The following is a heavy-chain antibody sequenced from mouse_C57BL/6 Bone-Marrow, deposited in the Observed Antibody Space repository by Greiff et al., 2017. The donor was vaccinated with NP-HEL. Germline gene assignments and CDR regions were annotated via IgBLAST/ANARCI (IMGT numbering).Heavy chain of an antibody. V-gene: IGHV5S21*01. Sequence: EVMLVESGEGLVKPGGSLKLSCAASGFTFSSYAMSWVRQTPEKRLEWVAYISSGGDYIYYADTVKGRFTISRDNARNTLYLQMSRLKSEDTAMYYCTRGGGYYYAMDYWGQGTSVTVSS. CDR2: ISSGGDYI. J-gene: IGHJ4*01. CDR1: GFTFSSYA. CDR3: TRGGGYYYAMDY.